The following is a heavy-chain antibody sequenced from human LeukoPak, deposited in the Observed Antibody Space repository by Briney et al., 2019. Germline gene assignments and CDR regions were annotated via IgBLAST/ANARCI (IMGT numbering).Heavy chain of an antibody. CDR1: GYSFTSYW. J-gene: IGHJ4*02. V-gene: IGHV5-51*01. D-gene: IGHD5-24*01. CDR2: IYPGDSDT. CDR3: ARRRDGYNYVGTDY. Sequence: GASLQISCKGSGYSFTSYWIGWVRPMPGKGLEWLGIIYPGDSDTRYSPSFQGQVTISADKSISTAYLQWSSLKASDTAMYYCARRRDGYNYVGTDYWGQGTLVTVSS.